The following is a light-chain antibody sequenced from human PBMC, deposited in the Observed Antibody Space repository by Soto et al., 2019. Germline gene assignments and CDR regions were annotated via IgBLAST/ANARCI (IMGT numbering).Light chain of an antibody. CDR3: SSYTRSSTPYV. V-gene: IGLV2-14*01. CDR1: SSDVGGYNY. CDR2: DVS. Sequence: QSVLTQPASVSGSPGQSITISCTGTSSDVGGYNYVSWYQQHPGKAPKLMIYDVSNRPSGVSNRFSGSKSGSTASLTISGLLAEDEADYYCSSYTRSSTPYVFGTGTKVTVL. J-gene: IGLJ1*01.